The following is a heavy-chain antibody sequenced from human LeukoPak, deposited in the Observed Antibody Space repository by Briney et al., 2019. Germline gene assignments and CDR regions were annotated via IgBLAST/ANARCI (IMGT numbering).Heavy chain of an antibody. CDR3: ARDRVAAAGTFWFDP. V-gene: IGHV3-21*04. CDR1: GFTFSSYS. D-gene: IGHD6-13*01. Sequence: PGGSLRLSCAASGFTFSSYSMNWVRQAPGKGLEWVSSISSSSSYIYYADSVKGRFTISRDNAKNSLYLQMNSLRADDTAVYYCARDRVAAAGTFWFDPWGQGTLVTVSS. J-gene: IGHJ5*02. CDR2: ISSSSSYI.